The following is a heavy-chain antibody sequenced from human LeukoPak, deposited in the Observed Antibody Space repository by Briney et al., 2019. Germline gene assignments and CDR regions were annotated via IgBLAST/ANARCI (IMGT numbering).Heavy chain of an antibody. CDR3: ARGYSSSWGSFDY. J-gene: IGHJ4*02. V-gene: IGHV1-2*04. D-gene: IGHD6-13*01. Sequence: ASVKVSCKVSGYTLTELSMHWVRQAPGQGLEWMGWINPNNGGTNYAQKFQGWVTMTRDTSISTAYMELSRLRSDDTAVYYCARGYSSSWGSFDYWGQGTLVTVSS. CDR1: GYTLTELS. CDR2: INPNNGGT.